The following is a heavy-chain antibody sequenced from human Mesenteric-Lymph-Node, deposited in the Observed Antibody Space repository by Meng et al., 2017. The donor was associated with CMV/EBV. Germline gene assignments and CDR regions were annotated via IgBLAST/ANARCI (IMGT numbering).Heavy chain of an antibody. J-gene: IGHJ4*02. V-gene: IGHV2-5*01. D-gene: IGHD5-24*01. CDR1: GFSFTTSGVA. CDR2: IYGNGDK. CDR3: GHLDGTTWYYYDY. Sequence: SGPTLVKPTQTLTLTCTSSGFSFTTSGVAVGWIRQPAGKALEWLAHIYGNGDKFYSTSLKSRLIITKDTSKNQVVLTMTNVDPVDTATYYCGHLDGTTWYYYDYWGQGTLVTVSS.